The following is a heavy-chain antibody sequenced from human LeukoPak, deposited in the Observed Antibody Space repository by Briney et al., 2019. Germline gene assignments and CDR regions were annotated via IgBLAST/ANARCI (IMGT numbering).Heavy chain of an antibody. V-gene: IGHV1-2*02. D-gene: IGHD5-12*01. CDR2: INPNSGGT. CDR3: AQSAGYSGYDGG. J-gene: IGHJ4*02. CDR1: GYTFTGHY. Sequence: GASVKVSCKASGYTFTGHYMHWVRQAPGQGLEWMGWINPNSGGTNYAQKFQGRVTMTRDTSISTAYMELSRLRSDDTAVYYCAQSAGYSGYDGGWGQGTLVTVSS.